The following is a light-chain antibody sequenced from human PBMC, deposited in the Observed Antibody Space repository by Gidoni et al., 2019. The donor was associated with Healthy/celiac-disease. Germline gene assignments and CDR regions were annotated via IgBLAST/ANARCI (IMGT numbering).Light chain of an antibody. CDR3: QQYNSYSRT. CDR2: KAS. V-gene: IGKV1-5*03. Sequence: DIQMTQSPSTLSASVGDRVTITCRASQSISSWLAWYQQKPGKAPKLLIYKASSLERGVPSRFSGSGSGTGFTLTISSLQPDDFATYYCQQYNSYSRTFGQGTKLEIK. CDR1: QSISSW. J-gene: IGKJ2*01.